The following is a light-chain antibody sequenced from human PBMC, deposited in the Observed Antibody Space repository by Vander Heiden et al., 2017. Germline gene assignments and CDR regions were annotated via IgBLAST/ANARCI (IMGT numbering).Light chain of an antibody. Sequence: QSVLTQTPSASGSPGQRVTISCSGSSSNIGSNYVYWYHQRPGTAPKLLIHRNNQRPSGVPDRFSGSKSGTSASMAISGLRSEDEADYYCAAWDDSLSGYVFGTGTKVNVL. CDR1: SSNIGSNY. V-gene: IGLV1-47*01. CDR3: AAWDDSLSGYV. J-gene: IGLJ1*01. CDR2: RNN.